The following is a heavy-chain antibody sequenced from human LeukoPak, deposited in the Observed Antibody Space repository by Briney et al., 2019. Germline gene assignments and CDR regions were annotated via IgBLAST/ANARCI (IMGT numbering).Heavy chain of an antibody. V-gene: IGHV4-59*01. CDR2: IYYSGRT. D-gene: IGHD1-26*01. Sequence: SETLSLTCTVSGGSISSYYWSWIRQPPGKGLEWIGYIYYSGRTNYNPSLKSRVTISVDTSKNHFSLKLRSVTAADTAVYYCARGLQWELLGAFDTWGQGTMVTVSS. J-gene: IGHJ3*02. CDR1: GGSISSYY. CDR3: ARGLQWELLGAFDT.